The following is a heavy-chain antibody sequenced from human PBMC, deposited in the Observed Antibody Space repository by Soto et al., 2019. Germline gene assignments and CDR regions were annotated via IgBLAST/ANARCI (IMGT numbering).Heavy chain of an antibody. Sequence: ASVKVSCKASGYTFTSYDINWVRQATGQGLEWMGRMNPNSGNTGYAQKFQGRVTMTRNTSISTAYMELSSLRSEDTAVYYCARGGIVHYYYYMDVWGKGTTVTVSS. CDR3: ARGGIVHYYYYMDV. V-gene: IGHV1-8*01. D-gene: IGHD3-16*02. CDR2: MNPNSGNT. CDR1: GYTFTSYD. J-gene: IGHJ6*03.